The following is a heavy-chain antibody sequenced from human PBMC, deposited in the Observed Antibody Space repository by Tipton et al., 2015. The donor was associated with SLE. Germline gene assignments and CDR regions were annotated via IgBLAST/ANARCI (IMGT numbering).Heavy chain of an antibody. J-gene: IGHJ3*02. D-gene: IGHD3-3*01. Sequence: TLSLTCTVSGGAISSHYWSWVRQAPGKGLEWVGRIKSKTDGGTTDYAAPVKGRFTISRDDSKNTLYLQMNSLKTEDTAVYYCTTAPYDFGFFDAFDIWGQGTMVTVSS. CDR3: TTAPYDFGFFDAFDI. CDR2: IKSKTDGGTT. V-gene: IGHV3-15*01. CDR1: GGAISSHY.